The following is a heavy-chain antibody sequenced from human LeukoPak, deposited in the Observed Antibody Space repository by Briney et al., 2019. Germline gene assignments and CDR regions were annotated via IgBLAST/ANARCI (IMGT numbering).Heavy chain of an antibody. D-gene: IGHD2-21*02. CDR2: ISYDGSNK. J-gene: IGHJ4*02. CDR3: ARDLYCGGDCYQMAYYFDY. V-gene: IGHV3-30*04. Sequence: GGSLRLSCAASGFTFSSYAMHWVRRAPGKGLEWVAVISYDGSNKYYADSVKGRFTISRDNSKNTLYLQVNSLRAEDTAVYYCARDLYCGGDCYQMAYYFDYWGQGTLVTVSS. CDR1: GFTFSSYA.